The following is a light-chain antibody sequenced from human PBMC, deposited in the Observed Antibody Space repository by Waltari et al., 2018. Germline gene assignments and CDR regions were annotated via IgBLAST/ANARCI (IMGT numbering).Light chain of an antibody. V-gene: IGKV2-28*01. CDR3: MQAIRTPRT. Sequence: DVVMTQSPLSLPVTPGEPASISCRSSESLLHSNGNTYLAWYLQKPGQSPQLLIYLGSTRASGVPDRFSGSGSGTDFTLKISRVEAEDVGIYYCMQAIRTPRTFAQGTKVEIK. CDR2: LGS. J-gene: IGKJ1*01. CDR1: ESLLHSNGNTY.